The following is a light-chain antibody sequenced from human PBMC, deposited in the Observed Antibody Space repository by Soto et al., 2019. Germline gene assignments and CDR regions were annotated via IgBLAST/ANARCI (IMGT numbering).Light chain of an antibody. Sequence: QSVLTQPPSASGSPGQSVTISCTGTSSDVGGYNYVSWYQQHPGKAPKLMISEVSKRPSGVPDRFSGSKSGNTASLTVSGLQAEDEADDYCSSFAGNNNLVFGGGTQLPVL. CDR3: SSFAGNNNLV. CDR2: EVS. CDR1: SSDVGGYNY. V-gene: IGLV2-8*01. J-gene: IGLJ2*01.